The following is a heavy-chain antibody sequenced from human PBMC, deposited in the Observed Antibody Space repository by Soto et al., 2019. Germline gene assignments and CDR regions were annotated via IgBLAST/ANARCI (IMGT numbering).Heavy chain of an antibody. D-gene: IGHD2-2*01. V-gene: IGHV3-21*01. CDR3: AGSVVVPAARGYYYYGMDV. J-gene: IGHJ6*02. CDR1: GFAFSSYS. CDR2: ISSSSSYI. Sequence: PGGSLRLSCAASGFAFSSYSMNWVRQAPGKGLEWVSPISSSSSYIYYADSVKGRFTISRDNAKNSLYLQMNSLRAEDTAVYYCAGSVVVPAARGYYYYGMDVWGQGTTVTV.